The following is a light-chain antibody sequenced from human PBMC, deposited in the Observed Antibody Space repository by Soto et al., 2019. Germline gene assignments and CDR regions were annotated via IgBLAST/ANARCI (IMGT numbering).Light chain of an antibody. V-gene: IGLV2-14*03. J-gene: IGLJ1*01. CDR1: SSDVGAYNY. Sequence: QSVLTQPASVSGSPGQSITLSCTGTSSDVGAYNYVSWYQQYPGKAPKLILYDVTHRPSGVSYRFSGSKSDNTASLTISGLQPEDEADYYCSSYTNSDTYFFGTGTKVTVL. CDR3: SSYTNSDTYF. CDR2: DVT.